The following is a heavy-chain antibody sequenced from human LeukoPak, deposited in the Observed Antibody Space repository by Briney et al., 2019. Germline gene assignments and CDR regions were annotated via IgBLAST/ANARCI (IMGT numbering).Heavy chain of an antibody. Sequence: GRSLRLSRAASGFTFSSYAMHWVRQAPGKGLEWVAVISYDGSNKYYADSVKGRFTISRDNSKNTLYLQMSSLRAEDTAVYYCASGPGKYRLRYWGQGTLVTVSS. CDR2: ISYDGSNK. J-gene: IGHJ4*02. V-gene: IGHV3-30*04. CDR1: GFTFSSYA. D-gene: IGHD5-12*01. CDR3: ASGPGKYRLRY.